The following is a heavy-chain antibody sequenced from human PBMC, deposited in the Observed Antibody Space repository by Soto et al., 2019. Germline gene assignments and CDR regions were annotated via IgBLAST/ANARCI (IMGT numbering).Heavy chain of an antibody. D-gene: IGHD3-22*01. CDR3: ADYYCDNCFFDL. V-gene: IGHV3-30*03. Sequence: QVPLVESGGGVVQPGRSLRLSCAASGLIFSNYGMHWVRQAPGKGLEWVAVISHDGSNKNYVDPVKGRFTISSDNFKSMLCLELNSLIVEDTAVYCCADYYCDNCFFDLSGRGTLVTV. CDR2: ISHDGSNK. CDR1: GLIFSNYG. J-gene: IGHJ2*01.